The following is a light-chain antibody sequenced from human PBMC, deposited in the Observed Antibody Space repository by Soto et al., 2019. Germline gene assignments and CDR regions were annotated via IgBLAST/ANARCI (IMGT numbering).Light chain of an antibody. CDR3: SSNAGSNNLV. CDR2: EVS. Sequence: SVLTQPLSASGSPGQSVTISCTGTSSDVGGYNYVSWYQQHPGKAPKLMIYEVSKRPSGVPDRFSGSKSGNTASLTVSGLQFEDEADYDCSSNAGSNNLVFGTGTKVTV. J-gene: IGLJ1*01. V-gene: IGLV2-8*01. CDR1: SSDVGGYNY.